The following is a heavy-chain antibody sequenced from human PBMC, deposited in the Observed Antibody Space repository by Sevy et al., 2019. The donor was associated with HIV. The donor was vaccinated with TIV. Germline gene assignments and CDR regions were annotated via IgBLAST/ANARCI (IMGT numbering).Heavy chain of an antibody. V-gene: IGHV4-39*01. Sequence: TLSLTCTVSGGSISSSSYYWGWIRQPPGKGLEWIGSFYYSGSTYYNPSLKSRVTISVDTSKNQFSLKLSSVTAADTAVYYCARRYSGYTLDAFDIWGQGTMVTVSS. CDR1: GGSISSSSYY. J-gene: IGHJ3*02. CDR2: FYYSGST. D-gene: IGHD5-12*01. CDR3: ARRYSGYTLDAFDI.